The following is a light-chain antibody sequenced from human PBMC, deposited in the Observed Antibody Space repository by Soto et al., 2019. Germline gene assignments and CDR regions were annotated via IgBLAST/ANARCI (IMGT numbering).Light chain of an antibody. CDR2: DVS. V-gene: IGLV2-14*01. Sequence: QSALTQPASVSGSPGQSITISCTGTSRDIGGYNYVSWYQQHPDKAPKLMIYDVSNRPSGVSNRFSGSKSGNTASLTISGLQAEDEADYYCTSYTSSSTVIFGGGTKPPS. CDR3: TSYTSSSTVI. J-gene: IGLJ2*01. CDR1: SRDIGGYNY.